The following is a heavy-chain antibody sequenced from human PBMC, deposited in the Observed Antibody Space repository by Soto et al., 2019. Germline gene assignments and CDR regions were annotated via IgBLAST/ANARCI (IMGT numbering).Heavy chain of an antibody. J-gene: IGHJ4*02. CDR3: ARGPTVTTDY. CDR1: GVSVSTDTYY. Sequence: QVQLQESGPGLVKPSETLSLTCTVSGVSVSTDTYYWSWIRQPPGKGLEWIGYIFYSGSTYYNPSLTSRVTLSVDTSNNQFSLSLSSVTAADTAVYYCARGPTVTTDYWGQGLLVTVSS. V-gene: IGHV4-61*01. D-gene: IGHD4-17*01. CDR2: IFYSGST.